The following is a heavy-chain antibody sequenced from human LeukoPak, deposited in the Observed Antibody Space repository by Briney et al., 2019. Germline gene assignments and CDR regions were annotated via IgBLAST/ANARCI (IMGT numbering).Heavy chain of an antibody. J-gene: IGHJ4*02. V-gene: IGHV4-38-2*02. Sequence: SETLSLTCTVSGYSISSGYYWGWIRQPPGKGLEWIGSIYHSGSTYYNPSLKSRVTISVDTSKNQFSLKLSSVTAADTAVYYCARDLQGANYRFDYWGQGTLVTVSS. CDR1: GYSISSGYY. CDR3: ARDLQGANYRFDY. CDR2: IYHSGST. D-gene: IGHD5-24*01.